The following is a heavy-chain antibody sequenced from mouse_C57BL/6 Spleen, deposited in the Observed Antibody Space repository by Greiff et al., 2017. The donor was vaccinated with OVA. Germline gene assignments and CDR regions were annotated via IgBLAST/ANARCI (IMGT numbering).Heavy chain of an antibody. J-gene: IGHJ2*01. CDR1: GFTFSSYA. CDR2: ISDGGSYT. V-gene: IGHV5-4*01. CDR3: ARDDY. Sequence: EVHLVESGGGLVKPGGSLKLSCAASGFTFSSYAMSWVRQTPEKRLEWVATISDGGSYTYYPDNVKGRFTISRDHAKHNLYLQMSHLKSEDTAMYYCARDDYWGQGTTLTVSS.